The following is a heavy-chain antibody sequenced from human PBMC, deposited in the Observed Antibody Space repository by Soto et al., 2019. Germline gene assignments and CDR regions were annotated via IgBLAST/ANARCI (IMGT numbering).Heavy chain of an antibody. CDR1: GRSISSGDYY. V-gene: IGHV4-61*03. CDR3: VRKGIDYLHGLVDV. CDR2: VYYTGDT. Sequence: PSDTLSLTCTVSGRSISSGDYYLGCIRQPPGRGLEWIGYVYYTGDTAYNPSLRGRVTISADTSTNDISLTLNSVTAADTAVYSCVRKGIDYLHGLVDVWGQGTTVTVSS. J-gene: IGHJ6*02. D-gene: IGHD4-17*01.